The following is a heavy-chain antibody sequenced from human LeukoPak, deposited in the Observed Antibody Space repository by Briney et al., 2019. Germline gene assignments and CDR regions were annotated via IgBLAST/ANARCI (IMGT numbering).Heavy chain of an antibody. D-gene: IGHD2-2*01. CDR3: ARDLRVVPAAIFDY. Sequence: APVKVSCKASGYTFTGYYMHWVRQAPGQGLEWMGWINPNSGGTNYAQKFQGRVTMTRDASISTAYMELSRLRSDDTAVYYCARDLRVVPAAIFDYWGQGTLVTVSS. CDR2: INPNSGGT. CDR1: GYTFTGYY. J-gene: IGHJ4*02. V-gene: IGHV1-2*02.